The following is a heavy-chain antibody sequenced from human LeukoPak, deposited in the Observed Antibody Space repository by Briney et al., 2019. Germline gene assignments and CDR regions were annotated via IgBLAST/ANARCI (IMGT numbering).Heavy chain of an antibody. V-gene: IGHV3-7*01. CDR2: IKQDGSEK. J-gene: IGHJ4*02. CDR1: GFTFSIYG. D-gene: IGHD3-22*01. Sequence: GGSLRLSCAASGFTFSIYGMSWVRQAPGKGLEGVANIKQDGSEKYYVDSVKGRFTISRDNAKNSLYLQMNSLRAEDTAVYYCARDQDYYDSSGYSYWGQGTLVTVSS. CDR3: ARDQDYYDSSGYSY.